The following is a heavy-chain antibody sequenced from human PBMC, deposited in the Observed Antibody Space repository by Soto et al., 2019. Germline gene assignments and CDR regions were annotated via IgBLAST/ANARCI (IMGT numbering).Heavy chain of an antibody. CDR3: ARGSIAALVSYYGMDV. J-gene: IGHJ6*02. V-gene: IGHV1-69*01. CDR1: GGTFSSYA. D-gene: IGHD6-6*01. CDR2: IIPIFGTA. Sequence: QVQLVQSGAEVKKPGSSVKVYCKASGGTFSSYAISWVRQAPGQGLEWMGGIIPIFGTANYAQKFQGRVTITADESTSTAYMELSSLRSEETAVYYCARGSIAALVSYYGMDVWGQGTTVTVSS.